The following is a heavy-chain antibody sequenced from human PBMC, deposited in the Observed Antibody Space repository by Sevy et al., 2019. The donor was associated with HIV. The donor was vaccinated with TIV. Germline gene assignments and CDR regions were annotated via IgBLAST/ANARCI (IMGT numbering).Heavy chain of an antibody. V-gene: IGHV1-46*01. CDR2: INPSGVSA. J-gene: IGHJ6*02. CDR1: GYTFTSNY. CDR3: ARDRAAAGKKYYYYGMDV. D-gene: IGHD6-13*01. Sequence: ASVKVSCKAFGYTFTSNYMHWVRQAPGQGLEWMGIINPSGVSASYAQKFQGRVTVTRDTSTSTVYMELSSLRSEDTAVYYCARDRAAAGKKYYYYGMDVWGQGTTVTVSS.